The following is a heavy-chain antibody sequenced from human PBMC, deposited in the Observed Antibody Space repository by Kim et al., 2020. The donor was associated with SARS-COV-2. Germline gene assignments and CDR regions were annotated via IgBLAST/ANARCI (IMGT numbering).Heavy chain of an antibody. V-gene: IGHV1-8*01. J-gene: IGHJ4*02. CDR1: GYTFSNLD. CDR2: MSPRSGET. CDR3: ARGITEGVDY. D-gene: IGHD3-16*01. Sequence: ASVKVSCKASGYTFSNLDINWVRQAPGQGLEWMGWMSPRSGETGYAQKFQDRVTMTRDTSISTAYMELSSLTSEDTAVYYCARGITEGVDYWGQGSLVTVSS.